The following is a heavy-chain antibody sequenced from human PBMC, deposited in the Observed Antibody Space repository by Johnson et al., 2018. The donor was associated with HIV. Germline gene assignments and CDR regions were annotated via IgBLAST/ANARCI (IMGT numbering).Heavy chain of an antibody. Sequence: QVQLVESGGGVVQPGTSLRLSCAASGFTFSYYAIFWVRQAPGKGLEWVAVISHAGSNKYYADSVKGRFTISRDNSKNTLYLQMNSLRPEDTAVYFCARGGLYIQFLAFDAFDIWGQGTMVTVSS. V-gene: IGHV3-30-3*01. CDR1: GFTFSYYA. D-gene: IGHD4-11*01. CDR2: ISHAGSNK. CDR3: ARGGLYIQFLAFDAFDI. J-gene: IGHJ3*02.